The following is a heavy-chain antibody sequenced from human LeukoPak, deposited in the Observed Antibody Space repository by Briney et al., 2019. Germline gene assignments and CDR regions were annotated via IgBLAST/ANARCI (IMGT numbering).Heavy chain of an antibody. CDR2: ISSSSSYI. CDR1: GFIFNNSN. CDR3: ARRTGDCFDY. Sequence: GGSLRLSCAASGFIFNNSNINWVRQAPGKGLEWVSSISSSSSYISYADSVKGRFTISRDNAKTSLYLQMNSLRAEDTAVYYCARRTGDCFDYWGQGTLVTVSS. J-gene: IGHJ4*02. V-gene: IGHV3-21*01. D-gene: IGHD7-27*01.